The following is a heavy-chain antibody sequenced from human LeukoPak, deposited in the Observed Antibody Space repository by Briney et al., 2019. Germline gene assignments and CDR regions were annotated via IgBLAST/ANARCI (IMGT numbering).Heavy chain of an antibody. J-gene: IGHJ4*02. CDR1: GFTFSSYW. V-gene: IGHV3-74*01. CDR3: AREGNSGSYPRDY. D-gene: IGHD1-26*01. Sequence: GGSLRLSCAASGFTFSSYWMHWVRQAPGKGLVWVSRINTDGSSTSYADSVKGRFTISRDDAKNTLYLQMNSLRAEDTAVYYCAREGNSGSYPRDYWGQGTLVTVSS. CDR2: INTDGSST.